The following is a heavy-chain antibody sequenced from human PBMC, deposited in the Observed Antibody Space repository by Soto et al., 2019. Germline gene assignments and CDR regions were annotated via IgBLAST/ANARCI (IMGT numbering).Heavy chain of an antibody. CDR2: TYHRGST. J-gene: IGHJ4*02. Sequence: SQTLSLTCSGSVVSISSYFWSWIRQAPGGGLEWIGYTYHRGSTNYSPSLKSRVAISLDTSENQFSLKVNSVTAADTAVYYCARIGGYHGPLYYWGQGTPVTVSS. CDR1: VVSISSYF. V-gene: IGHV4-59*01. D-gene: IGHD6-25*01. CDR3: ARIGGYHGPLYY.